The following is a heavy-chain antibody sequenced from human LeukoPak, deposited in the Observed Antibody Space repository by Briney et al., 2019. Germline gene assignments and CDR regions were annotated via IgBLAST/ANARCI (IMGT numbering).Heavy chain of an antibody. J-gene: IGHJ4*02. CDR1: GFTFSSYA. V-gene: IGHV3-23*01. CDR2: VSASGDST. D-gene: IGHD6-19*01. CDR3: AREGIAVAVHLNY. Sequence: GGSLRLSCAASGFTFSSYAMSWVRQAPGKGLAWISTVSASGDSTSYADSVKGRFTISRDNAKNSLYLQMNSLRAEDTAVYYCAREGIAVAVHLNYWGQGTLVTVSS.